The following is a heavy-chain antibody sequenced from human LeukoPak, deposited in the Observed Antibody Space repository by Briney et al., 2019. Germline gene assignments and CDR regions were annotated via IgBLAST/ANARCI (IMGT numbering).Heavy chain of an antibody. CDR2: ISGSGGST. CDR1: GSTFSSYA. CDR3: AKFGTGYYNNYFDY. J-gene: IGHJ4*02. D-gene: IGHD3/OR15-3a*01. Sequence: GGSLRLSCAASGSTFSSYAMSWVRQAPGKGLEWVSAISGSGGSTYYADSVKGRFTISRDNSKNTLYLQMNSLRAEDTAVYYCAKFGTGYYNNYFDYWGQGTLVTVSS. V-gene: IGHV3-23*01.